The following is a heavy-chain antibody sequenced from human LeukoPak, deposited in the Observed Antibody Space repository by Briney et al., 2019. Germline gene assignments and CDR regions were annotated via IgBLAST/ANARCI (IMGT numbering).Heavy chain of an antibody. Sequence: GSLRLSCAASGFILSSYAMHWVRQAPGKGLEWVAFTQHDGDDKYYADSVKGRFTISRDNSKNTLYLQMNSLRADNTAVYYCAKVLPGPFHYWGQGTLVTVSS. CDR3: AKVLPGPFHY. D-gene: IGHD1-1*01. J-gene: IGHJ4*02. V-gene: IGHV3-30*02. CDR1: GFILSSYA. CDR2: TQHDGDDK.